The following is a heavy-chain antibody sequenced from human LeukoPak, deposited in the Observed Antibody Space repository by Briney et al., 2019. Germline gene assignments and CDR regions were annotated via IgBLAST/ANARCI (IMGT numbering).Heavy chain of an antibody. J-gene: IGHJ6*02. Sequence: ASVKVSCKTSGNTFSNNGLNWVRQAPGQGLEWMGWISTKTGNPMYAQGFTGRFVISLDTSGSTAYLQISSLKAEDTAVYYCARAPDYFESSENGMDVWGQGTTVIVSS. CDR2: ISTKTGNP. D-gene: IGHD3-22*01. V-gene: IGHV7-4-1*02. CDR3: ARAPDYFESSENGMDV. CDR1: GNTFSNNG.